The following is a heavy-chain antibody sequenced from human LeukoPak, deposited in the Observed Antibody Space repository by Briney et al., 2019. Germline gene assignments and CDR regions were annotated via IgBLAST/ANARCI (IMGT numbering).Heavy chain of an antibody. Sequence: GGSLRLCCAASGFTFDYYAKQWVRQAPGKGLEWVSGISWNSGRICYADSVNGRFTIYRDNGKNSLYLQMNSLRADDTALYYCAKDPPAYGSGSYFGGYYYYYYGMDVWGQGTTVTVSS. CDR1: GFTFDYYA. V-gene: IGHV3-9*01. CDR2: ISWNSGRI. CDR3: AKDPPAYGSGSYFGGYYYYYYGMDV. D-gene: IGHD3-10*01. J-gene: IGHJ6*01.